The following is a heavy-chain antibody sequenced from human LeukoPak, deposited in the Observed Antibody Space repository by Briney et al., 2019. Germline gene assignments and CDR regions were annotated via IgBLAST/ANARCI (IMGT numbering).Heavy chain of an antibody. V-gene: IGHV1-69*13. Sequence: GASVKVSCKASGGTFSSYAISWVRQAPGQGLEWMGGIIPIFGTANYAQKFQGRVTITADESTSTAYMELSSLRSEDTAVYYCARGDYDILTGYWSYWGQGTLVTVSS. D-gene: IGHD3-9*01. CDR1: GGTFSSYA. J-gene: IGHJ4*02. CDR2: IIPIFGTA. CDR3: ARGDYDILTGYWSY.